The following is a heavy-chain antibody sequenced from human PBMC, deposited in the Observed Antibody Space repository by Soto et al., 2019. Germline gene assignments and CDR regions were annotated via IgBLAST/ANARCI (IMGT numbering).Heavy chain of an antibody. D-gene: IGHD1-26*01. V-gene: IGHV4-34*01. CDR3: ARDSGSTYAFDI. Sequence: NPSETLSLTCAVYGGSFSGYYWSWIRQPPGKGLEWIGEINHSGSTNYNPSLKSRVTISVDTSKNQFSLKLSSVTAADTAVYYCARDSGSTYAFDIWGQGTMVTVSS. CDR1: GGSFSGYY. CDR2: INHSGST. J-gene: IGHJ3*02.